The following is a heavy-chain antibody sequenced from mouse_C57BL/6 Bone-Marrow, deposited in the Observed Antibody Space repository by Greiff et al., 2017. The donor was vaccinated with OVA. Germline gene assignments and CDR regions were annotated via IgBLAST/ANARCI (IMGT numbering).Heavy chain of an antibody. CDR1: GYTFTGYW. Sequence: QVQLKESGAELMKPGASVKLSCEATGYTFTGYWIEWVKQRPGHGLEWIGEILPGSGSTNYNEKFKGKATFTADTSSNTAYMQLSSLTTEDSAIYYCARYESVVDYDYYFDYWGQGTTLTVSS. V-gene: IGHV1-9*01. J-gene: IGHJ2*01. CDR2: ILPGSGST. CDR3: ARYESVVDYDYYFDY. D-gene: IGHD2-4*01.